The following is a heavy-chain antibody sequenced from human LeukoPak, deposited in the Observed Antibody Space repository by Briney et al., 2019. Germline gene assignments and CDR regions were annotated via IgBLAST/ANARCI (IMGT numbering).Heavy chain of an antibody. CDR1: GFTLSNYD. CDR3: ARADCSSSTCYLRRSWFDP. Sequence: PGGSLRLFCAASGFTLSNYDMNWVRQAPGKGLGWVSSISTSSRYIYYKDSVRGRFTISRDDAKNSLYLEMNSLRAEDMAVYYCARADCSSSTCYLRRSWFDPWGQGTLVTVSS. D-gene: IGHD2-2*01. CDR2: ISTSSRYI. J-gene: IGHJ5*02. V-gene: IGHV3-21*01.